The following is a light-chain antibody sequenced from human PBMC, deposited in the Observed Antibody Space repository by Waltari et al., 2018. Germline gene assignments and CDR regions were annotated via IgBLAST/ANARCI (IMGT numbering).Light chain of an antibody. J-gene: IGLJ3*02. CDR1: SGIHVDTYR. CDR2: YKSDSDK. CDR3: MIWHSSAWV. V-gene: IGLV5-45*02. Sequence: QAVLTQPSSLSASPGASASLPGTFRSGIHVDTYRIHRHQQKPGSPPQYLLRYKSDSDKQQGSGVPSRFSGSKDVSANAGILLISGLQSEDEADYYCMIWHSSAWVFGGGTKLTVL.